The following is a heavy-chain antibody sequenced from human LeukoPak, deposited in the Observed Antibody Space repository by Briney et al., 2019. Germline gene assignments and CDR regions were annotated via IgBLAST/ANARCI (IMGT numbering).Heavy chain of an antibody. V-gene: IGHV4-59*12. J-gene: IGHJ4*02. CDR1: GGSISSYC. Sequence: SETLSLTCTVSGGSISSYCWSWIRQPPGKGLEWVGYIYYSGSTYYNPSLKSRVTISVDTSKNQFSLKLSSVTAADTAVYYCARGRETAAYYYDSSGYYLDYWGQGTLVTVSS. CDR2: IYYSGST. CDR3: ARGRETAAYYYDSSGYYLDY. D-gene: IGHD3-22*01.